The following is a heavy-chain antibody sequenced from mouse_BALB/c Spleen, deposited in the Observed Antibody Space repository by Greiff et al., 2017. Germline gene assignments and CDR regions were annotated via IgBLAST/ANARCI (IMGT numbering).Heavy chain of an antibody. D-gene: IGHD3-1*01. CDR3: ARDEEGSSGYYFDY. J-gene: IGHJ2*01. V-gene: IGHV5-4*02. Sequence: EGKVVESGGGLVKPGGSLKLSCAASGFTFSDYYMYWVRQTPEKRLEWVATISDGGSYTYYPDSVKGRFTISRDNAKNNLYLQMSSLKSEDTAMYYCARDEEGSSGYYFDYWGRGTTLTVSS. CDR1: GFTFSDYY. CDR2: ISDGGSYT.